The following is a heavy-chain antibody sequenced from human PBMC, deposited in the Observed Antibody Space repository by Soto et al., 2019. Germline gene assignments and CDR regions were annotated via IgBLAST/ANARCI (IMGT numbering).Heavy chain of an antibody. J-gene: IGHJ4*02. Sequence: QVQLVESGGGVVQPGRSLRLSCAASGFTFSSYGMHWVRQAPGKGLEWVAVISYDGSNKYYADSVKGRFIISRDNSKSTLYLQMNSLRAEDTAVYYCAKDKTGSPAVWGQGTLVTVSS. CDR3: AKDKTGSPAV. D-gene: IGHD1-1*01. CDR1: GFTFSSYG. V-gene: IGHV3-30*18. CDR2: ISYDGSNK.